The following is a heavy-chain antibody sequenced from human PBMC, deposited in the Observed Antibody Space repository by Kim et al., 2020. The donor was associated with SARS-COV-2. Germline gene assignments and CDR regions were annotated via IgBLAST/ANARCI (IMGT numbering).Heavy chain of an antibody. CDR3: AKGSPYSSGWYYFDY. J-gene: IGHJ4*02. V-gene: IGHV3-23*01. Sequence: DSVKGRFTIARDNSKNTLYLQMNSLRAEDTAVYYCAKGSPYSSGWYYFDYWGQGTLVTVSS. D-gene: IGHD6-19*01.